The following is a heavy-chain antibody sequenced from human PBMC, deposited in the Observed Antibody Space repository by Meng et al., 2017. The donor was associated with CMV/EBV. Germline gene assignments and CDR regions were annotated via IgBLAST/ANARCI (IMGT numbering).Heavy chain of an antibody. CDR1: GFTFSNYG. CDR2: IRYDGSKE. J-gene: IGHJ4*02. V-gene: IGHV3-30*02. CDR3: AKDLSIAARPL. Sequence: GESLKISCAASGFTFSNYGMHWVRQAPGKGLEWVAFIRYDGSKEDYGDSVQGRLTISRDNSKNTLYLQMNSLRADDTAVYYCAKDLSIAARPLWGQGTLVTVSS. D-gene: IGHD6-6*01.